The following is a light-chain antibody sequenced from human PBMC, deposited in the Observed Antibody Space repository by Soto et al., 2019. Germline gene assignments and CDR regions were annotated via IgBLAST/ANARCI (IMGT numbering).Light chain of an antibody. CDR1: QSVSSN. CDR3: QQYNDLIT. Sequence: DKLMTQSPATLSVSPGERATLSCRASQSVSSNFAWYQQKPGQAPRLLIYDASTRATGIPARFSGSGSGTEFTLTISSLQSEDFAVYYCQQYNDLITFGQGTRLEIK. CDR2: DAS. J-gene: IGKJ5*01. V-gene: IGKV3-15*01.